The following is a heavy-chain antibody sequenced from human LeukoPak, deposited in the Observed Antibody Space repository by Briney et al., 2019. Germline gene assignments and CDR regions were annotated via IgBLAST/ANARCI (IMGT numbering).Heavy chain of an antibody. D-gene: IGHD7-27*01. CDR1: GYTFTTCA. J-gene: IGHJ3*02. CDR2: IHADSGNT. CDR3: TIGLAGDWDAFDI. Sequence: ASVTLSCKTSGYTFTTCAVHWVRQAPGQRLEWMGWIHADSGNTKYSQKLQGRVAIARDTSASTIYMELTSLRLEDTAVYFCTIGLAGDWDAFDIWGLGTMVTVSS. V-gene: IGHV1-3*01.